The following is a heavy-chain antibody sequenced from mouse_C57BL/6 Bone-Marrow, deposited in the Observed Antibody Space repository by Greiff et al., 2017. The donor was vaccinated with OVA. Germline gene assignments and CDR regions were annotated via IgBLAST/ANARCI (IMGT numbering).Heavy chain of an antibody. CDR2: ISSGGSYT. J-gene: IGHJ3*01. CDR3: ARHHPAWFAY. V-gene: IGHV5-6*02. Sequence: DVMLVESGGDLVKPGGSLKLSCAASGFTFSSYGMSWVRQTPDKRLEWVATISSGGSYTYYPDSVKGRFTISRDNAKNTLYLQMSSLKSEDTAMYYCARHHPAWFAYWGQGTLVTVSA. CDR1: GFTFSSYG.